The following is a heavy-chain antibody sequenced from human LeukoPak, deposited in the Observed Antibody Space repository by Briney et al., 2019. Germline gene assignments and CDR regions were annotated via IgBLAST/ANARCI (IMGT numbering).Heavy chain of an antibody. CDR3: AKEEVPNDY. CDR1: GFSLSINS. V-gene: IGHV3-23*01. Sequence: GGSLRLSCAVSGFSLSINSMCCVRQAPGKGLEWVSGISRDGDKTYYVDSVEGRFTISRDTSKNTLYLQMDTLRVEDTATYYCAKEEVPNDYWGQGTLVTVSS. CDR2: ISRDGDKT. J-gene: IGHJ4*02.